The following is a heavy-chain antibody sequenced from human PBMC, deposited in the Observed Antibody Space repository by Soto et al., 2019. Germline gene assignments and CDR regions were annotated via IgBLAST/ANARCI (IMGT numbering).Heavy chain of an antibody. CDR1: GFTFSSYW. D-gene: IGHD1-26*01. CDR3: AKVKWSGSYPDYYYYGMDV. V-gene: IGHV3-74*01. J-gene: IGHJ6*02. Sequence: GGSLRLSCAASGFTFSSYWRHWVRQAPGKGLLWVSRINSDGSSTSYADSVKGRFTISRDNSKNTLYLQMNSLRAEDTAVYYCAKVKWSGSYPDYYYYGMDVWGQGTTVIVYS. CDR2: INSDGSST.